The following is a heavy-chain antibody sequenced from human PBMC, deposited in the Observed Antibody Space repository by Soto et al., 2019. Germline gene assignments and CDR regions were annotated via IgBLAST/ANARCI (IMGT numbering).Heavy chain of an antibody. J-gene: IGHJ6*02. CDR2: IKSKTDGGTT. D-gene: IGHD3-10*01. Sequence: EVQLVESGGGLVKPGGSLRLSCAASGFTFSNAWMSWVRQAPGKGLEWVGRIKSKTDGGTTDYAAPVKGRFTISRDDSKNTLYLQMNSLKTEDTAVYYCTTDLLWFGESAYYYYYGMDVWGQGTTVTVSS. CDR3: TTDLLWFGESAYYYYYGMDV. V-gene: IGHV3-15*01. CDR1: GFTFSNAW.